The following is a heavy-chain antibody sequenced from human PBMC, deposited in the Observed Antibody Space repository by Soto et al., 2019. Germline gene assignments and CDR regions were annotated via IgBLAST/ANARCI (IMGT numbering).Heavy chain of an antibody. CDR1: GFTFSNAW. CDR2: IKSETDGGTT. V-gene: IGHV3-15*07. D-gene: IGHD5-18*01. J-gene: IGHJ4*02. CDR3: TTGCGYSYGYCDY. Sequence: EVQLVESGGGLVKPGGSLRLSCAASGFTFSNAWMNWVRQAPGKGLEWVGRIKSETDGGTTDYAAPVKGRFTISRDDSKNTLYLQMNSLKTEDTAVYYCTTGCGYSYGYCDYWGQGTLVTVSS.